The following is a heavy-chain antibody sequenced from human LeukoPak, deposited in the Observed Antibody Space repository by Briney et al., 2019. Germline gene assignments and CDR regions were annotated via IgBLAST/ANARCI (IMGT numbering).Heavy chain of an antibody. J-gene: IGHJ3*02. V-gene: IGHV3-33*01. CDR2: IWYDGSNK. CDR1: GFTFSSYG. D-gene: IGHD3-22*01. CDR3: ARDYYDSSGPRYAFDI. Sequence: PGRSLRLSCAASGFTFSSYGMHWVRQAPGKGLEWVAVIWYDGSNKYYADSVKGRFTISRDNSKNTLYLQMNSLRAEDTAVYCCARDYYDSSGPRYAFDIWGQGTMVTVSS.